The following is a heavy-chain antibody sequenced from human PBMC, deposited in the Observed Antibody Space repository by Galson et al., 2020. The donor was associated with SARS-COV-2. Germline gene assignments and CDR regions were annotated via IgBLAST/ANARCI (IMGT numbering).Heavy chain of an antibody. V-gene: IGHV4-31*03. CDR2: IHYSGST. D-gene: IGHD3-3*02. Sequence: SQTLSLTCTVSGGPINSGDYYWSWIRQHPAKGLEWIGYIHYSGSTYYNPSLKSRVTLSLDTSDNQFSLRLTSVTAADTALYFCAGYESDTLAFASWGQGTLGTGSS. CDR1: GGPINSGDYY. J-gene: IGHJ5*01. CDR3: AGYESDTLAFAS.